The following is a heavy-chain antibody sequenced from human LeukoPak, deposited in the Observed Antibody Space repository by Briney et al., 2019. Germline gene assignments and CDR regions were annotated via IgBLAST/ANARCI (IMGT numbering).Heavy chain of an antibody. D-gene: IGHD4-11*01. CDR2: IRINAYGGTT. Sequence: GGSLRLSCTTSGFTFGDYAMSWFRQAPGKGLEWVGFIRINAYGGTTEYAASVKGRFTISRDDSKSIAYLQMNSLKTEDTAVYYCSRGVVTNYYYYMDVWGKGTTVTVSS. J-gene: IGHJ6*03. CDR1: GFTFGDYA. CDR3: SRGVVTNYYYYMDV. V-gene: IGHV3-49*03.